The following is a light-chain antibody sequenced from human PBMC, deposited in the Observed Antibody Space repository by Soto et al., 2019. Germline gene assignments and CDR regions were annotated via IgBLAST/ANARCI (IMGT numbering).Light chain of an antibody. CDR1: QSINSF. Sequence: EIVLTQSPATLSLSPGERATLSCRASQSINSFLAWYQHKPGQAPRLLIHDASNRATGIPARFSGSGSGTDFTLTISSLEPEDFAVYYCQQRSNWPRGSFGQGTKLEIK. CDR2: DAS. V-gene: IGKV3-11*01. CDR3: QQRSNWPRGS. J-gene: IGKJ2*01.